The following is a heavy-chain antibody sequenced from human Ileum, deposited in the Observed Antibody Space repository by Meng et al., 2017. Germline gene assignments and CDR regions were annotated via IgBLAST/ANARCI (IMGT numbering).Heavy chain of an antibody. CDR2: IKTKTEAGTT. Sequence: WVRQAPGKGLEWVSRIKTKTEAGTTDYAAPVKGRFTISRDDSKNTLYLQMNSLKTEDTAVYYCTTGPVEGYWGQGTLVTVSS. V-gene: IGHV3-15*01. J-gene: IGHJ4*02. CDR3: TTGPVEGY.